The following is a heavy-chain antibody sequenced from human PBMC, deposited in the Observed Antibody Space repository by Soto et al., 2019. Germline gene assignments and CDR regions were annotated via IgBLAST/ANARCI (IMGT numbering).Heavy chain of an antibody. D-gene: IGHD3-3*01. Sequence: PGGSLRLSCAASGFTVSRNYMSWVRQAPGKGLEWVSVIYSDGTTYYADSVKGRFTISRDNSKNTLSLQMSRLRAEDTAVYYCARVIGDYDFPHCAMDVWGQGTTVTVSS. CDR2: IYSDGTT. CDR3: ARVIGDYDFPHCAMDV. CDR1: GFTVSRNY. J-gene: IGHJ6*02. V-gene: IGHV3-66*01.